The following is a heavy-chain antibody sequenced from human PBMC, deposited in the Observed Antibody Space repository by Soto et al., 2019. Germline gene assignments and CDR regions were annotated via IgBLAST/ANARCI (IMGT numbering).Heavy chain of an antibody. CDR2: IRSKANSYAT. D-gene: IGHD3-10*01. V-gene: IGHV3-73*01. Sequence: PGGSLRLSCAASGFTFSGSAMHWVRQASGKGLEWVGRIRSKANSYATAYAASVKGRFTISRDDSKNTAYLQMNSLKTEDTAVYYCTRLAVYYGSGSYYYYYYGMDVWGQGTTVTVSS. CDR1: GFTFSGSA. J-gene: IGHJ6*02. CDR3: TRLAVYYGSGSYYYYYYGMDV.